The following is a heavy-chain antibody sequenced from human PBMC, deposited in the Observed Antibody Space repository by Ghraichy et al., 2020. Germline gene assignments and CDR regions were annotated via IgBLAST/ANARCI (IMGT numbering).Heavy chain of an antibody. CDR2: INHRGST. CDR3: ARERPAARGSFDL. J-gene: IGHJ5*02. CDR1: GGALSGYY. D-gene: IGHD6-13*01. Sequence: SETLSLTCAVYGGALSGYYGSWIRQPPGKGLEWIGEINHRGSTNYNPSLKSRVTISVDTSKNQFSLKLSSVTAADTGVYYCARERPAARGSFDLWGQGILVTVSS. V-gene: IGHV4-34*01.